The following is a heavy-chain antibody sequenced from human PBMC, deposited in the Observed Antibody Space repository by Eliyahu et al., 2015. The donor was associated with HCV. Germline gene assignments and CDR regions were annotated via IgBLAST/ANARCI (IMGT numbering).Heavy chain of an antibody. Sequence: QVQLVQSGAEVKKPGASVKVSCKASGYTFTGYYMXWVRQAPGQGLEWMGWINPNSGGTNYAQKFQGRATMTRDTSISTAYMELSRLRSDDTAVYYCAREWGYCSSTSCLHNDAFDIWGQGTMVTVSS. J-gene: IGHJ3*02. CDR3: AREWGYCSSTSCLHNDAFDI. CDR1: GYTFTGYY. D-gene: IGHD2-2*01. CDR2: INPNSGGT. V-gene: IGHV1-2*02.